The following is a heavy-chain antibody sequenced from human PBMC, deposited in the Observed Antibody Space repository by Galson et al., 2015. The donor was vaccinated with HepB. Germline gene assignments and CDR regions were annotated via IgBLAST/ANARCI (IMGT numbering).Heavy chain of an antibody. J-gene: IGHJ4*02. D-gene: IGHD3-22*01. V-gene: IGHV3-23*01. CDR2: ISGSGIST. CDR1: GFTFSSYS. CDR3: AKIPSYYFDSNAYSQFDY. Sequence: SLRLSCAASGFTFSSYSMNWVRQAPGKGLEWVSSISGSGISTYYADSVMGRSTISRDKSKNTLYLQMNSLRAEDTAVYYCAKIPSYYFDSNAYSQFDYWGQGTLVTVSS.